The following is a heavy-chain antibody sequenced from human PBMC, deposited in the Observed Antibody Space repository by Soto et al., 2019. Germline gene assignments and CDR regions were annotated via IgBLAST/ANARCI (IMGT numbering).Heavy chain of an antibody. CDR2: LSGSGGSP. V-gene: IGHV3-23*01. J-gene: IGHJ3*02. CDR3: AKATVTTRGAFDI. D-gene: IGHD4-17*01. CDR1: GFTFSSYA. Sequence: EVRLLESGGGLVQPGESLRLSCAASGFTFSSYAMSWVRQAPGKGLEWVSALSGSGGSPYYADSVKGRFTISRDNSKNTLFLQMNSLRADDTAVYYCAKATVTTRGAFDIWGQGTMVTVSS.